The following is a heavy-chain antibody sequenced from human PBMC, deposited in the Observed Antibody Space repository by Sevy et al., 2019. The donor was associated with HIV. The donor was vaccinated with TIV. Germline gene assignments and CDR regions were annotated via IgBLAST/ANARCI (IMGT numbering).Heavy chain of an antibody. CDR1: GFTFHTYW. J-gene: IGHJ6*02. Sequence: GGSLRLSCVASGFTFHTYWMSWVRQAPGKGLEWVANIKVDGSEIYYVDSVKGRFTISRDNAKNSLYLQMNSLRVEDTGVYYCARDCNSRTCLWGLDVWGQGTTVTVSS. CDR3: ARDCNSRTCLWGLDV. D-gene: IGHD1-26*01. V-gene: IGHV3-7*03. CDR2: IKVDGSEI.